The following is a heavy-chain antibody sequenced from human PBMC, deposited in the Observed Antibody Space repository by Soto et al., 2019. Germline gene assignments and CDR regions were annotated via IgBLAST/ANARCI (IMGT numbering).Heavy chain of an antibody. V-gene: IGHV3-23*01. CDR1: GFTFNDYA. Sequence: PGGSLRLSCAVSGFTFNDYAMSWARQAPGKGLEWVSTISGSLGSAYYAASVEGRFTISGDNSNNTLYLQMNSLRVEDTATYYCAKDSRLPGFGLLIHAFDIWGHGTMVTVSS. CDR2: ISGSLGSA. D-gene: IGHD3-3*01. CDR3: AKDSRLPGFGLLIHAFDI. J-gene: IGHJ3*02.